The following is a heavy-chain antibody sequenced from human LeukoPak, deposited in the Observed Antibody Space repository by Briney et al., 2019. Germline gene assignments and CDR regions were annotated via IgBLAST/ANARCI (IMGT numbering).Heavy chain of an antibody. CDR3: ARATKRQLLGAFDI. Sequence: SETLSLTCTVSGGSISSYYWSWIRQPPGKGLEWIGYIYYSGRTNYNPSLKSRVTISVDTSKNQFSLKLSSVTAADTAVYYCARATKRQLLGAFDIWGPGTMVTVSS. D-gene: IGHD1-1*01. CDR1: GGSISSYY. J-gene: IGHJ3*02. V-gene: IGHV4-59*01. CDR2: IYYSGRT.